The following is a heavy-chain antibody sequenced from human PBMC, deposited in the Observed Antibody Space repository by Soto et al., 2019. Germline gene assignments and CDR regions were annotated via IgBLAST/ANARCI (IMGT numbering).Heavy chain of an antibody. Sequence: QVQLVESGGGVVQPGRSLRLSCAASGFTFSSYGMHWVRQAPGKGLEWVAVIWYDGSRKYHADSVKGRFTISRDNSKNTLYLQMNSLRAEDTAVYYCARCEVGYSYDSWGQGTLVTVSS. J-gene: IGHJ4*02. CDR1: GFTFSSYG. CDR3: ARCEVGYSYDS. CDR2: IWYDGSRK. V-gene: IGHV3-33*01.